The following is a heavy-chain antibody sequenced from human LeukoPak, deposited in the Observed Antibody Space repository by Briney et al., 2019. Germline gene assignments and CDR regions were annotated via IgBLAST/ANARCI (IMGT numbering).Heavy chain of an antibody. CDR2: TYDSGST. D-gene: IGHD7-27*01. CDR1: GGSISSYY. Sequence: SETLSLTCTVSGGSISSYYWSWIRQPPGKGLEWIGYTYDSGSTNYNPSLKSRVSISVDTSKNQFSLKLSSVTAADTAVYYCARKTNWGSVDYWGPGTLVTVSS. V-gene: IGHV4-59*01. J-gene: IGHJ4*02. CDR3: ARKTNWGSVDY.